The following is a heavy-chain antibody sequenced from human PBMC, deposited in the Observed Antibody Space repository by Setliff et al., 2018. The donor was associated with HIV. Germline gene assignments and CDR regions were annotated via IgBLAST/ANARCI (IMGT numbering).Heavy chain of an antibody. CDR2: IHPNTGST. Sequence: GASVKVSCKTSGYTFTAYYIYWVRQAPGHGLELMGRIHPNTGSTNYLQEFQGRVTMTTDTSTSTAYMELRSLRSDDTAIYYCARDNYDDYSRVQMDVWGKGTTVTVSS. D-gene: IGHD4-17*01. V-gene: IGHV1-2*06. J-gene: IGHJ6*04. CDR3: ARDNYDDYSRVQMDV. CDR1: GYTFTAYY.